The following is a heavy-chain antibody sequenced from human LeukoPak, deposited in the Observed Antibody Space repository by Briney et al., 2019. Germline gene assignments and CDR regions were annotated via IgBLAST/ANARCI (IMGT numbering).Heavy chain of an antibody. D-gene: IGHD7-27*01. CDR3: ARDLASTSNWEFDF. CDR1: GYTFTDYY. V-gene: IGHV1-2*06. J-gene: IGHJ4*02. CDR2: INPKSGGT. Sequence: ASVKVSCKASGYTFTDYYIQWVRQAPGQGLEWMGRINPKSGGTEYTQDFQGRVTMTRDTSISTAYMELSSLTSDDTAIYYCARDLASTSNWEFDFWGQGTPVTVSP.